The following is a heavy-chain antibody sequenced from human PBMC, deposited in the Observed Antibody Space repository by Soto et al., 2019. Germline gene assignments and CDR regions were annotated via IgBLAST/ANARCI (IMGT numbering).Heavy chain of an antibody. V-gene: IGHV3-33*01. CDR2: IWYDGSNK. J-gene: IGHJ6*02. Sequence: QVQLVESGGGVVQPGRSLRLSCAASGFTFSSYGMHWVRQAPGKGLEWVAVIWYDGSNKYYADSVKGRFTISRDNSKNKLYRQMNSLRDEDTAVYYCASEYCSGGSCYYYGMDVWGQGTTVTVSS. CDR3: ASEYCSGGSCYYYGMDV. CDR1: GFTFSSYG. D-gene: IGHD2-15*01.